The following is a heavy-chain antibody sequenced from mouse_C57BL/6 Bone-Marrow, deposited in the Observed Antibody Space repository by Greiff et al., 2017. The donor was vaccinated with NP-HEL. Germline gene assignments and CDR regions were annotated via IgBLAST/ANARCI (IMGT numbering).Heavy chain of an antibody. CDR1: GYTFTSYW. J-gene: IGHJ4*01. D-gene: IGHD1-1*01. CDR3: AREFITTVVDAMDY. Sequence: QVQLQQSGAELVKPGASVKLSCKASGYTFTSYWMQWVKQRPGQGLEWIGEIDPSDSYTNYNQKFKGKATLTVDTSSSTAYMQLSSLTSEDSAVYYCAREFITTVVDAMDYWGQGTSVTVSS. CDR2: IDPSDSYT. V-gene: IGHV1-50*01.